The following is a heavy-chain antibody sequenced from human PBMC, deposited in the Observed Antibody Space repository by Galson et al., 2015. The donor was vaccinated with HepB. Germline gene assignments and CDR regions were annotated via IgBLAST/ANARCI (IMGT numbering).Heavy chain of an antibody. V-gene: IGHV1-69*13. CDR2: SVPIFGSA. J-gene: IGHJ3*01. D-gene: IGHD4-17*01. CDR1: EDTFISYA. CDR3: ARAMTTVTTYAYDL. Sequence: SVKVSCKASEDTFISYAISWVRQVPGQGFEYVGGSVPIFGSANYDQKFQGRVTITADDSTKTAYMEGNSLRSDDTAVYYCARAMTTVTTYAYDLWGQGTMVTVSS.